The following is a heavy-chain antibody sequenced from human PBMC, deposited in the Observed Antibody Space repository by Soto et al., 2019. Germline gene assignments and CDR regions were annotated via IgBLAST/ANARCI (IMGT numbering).Heavy chain of an antibody. Sequence: GGSLRLSCAASGFTFSSYEMNWVRQAPGKGLEWISYISGGGTTVLYADSVKGRFTISRDNAQKSLYLQMDSLTSEDTAIYYCARDREPSVYHGMAVWGQGTTVTAP. V-gene: IGHV3-48*03. CDR1: GFTFSSYE. J-gene: IGHJ6*02. CDR2: ISGGGTTV. CDR3: ARDREPSVYHGMAV.